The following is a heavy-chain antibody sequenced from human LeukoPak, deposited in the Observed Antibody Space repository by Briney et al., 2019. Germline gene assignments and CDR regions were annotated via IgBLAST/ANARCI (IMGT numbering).Heavy chain of an antibody. CDR3: AKDRRLAAFDY. D-gene: IGHD6-25*01. CDR1: GFIFSSFG. V-gene: IGHV3-23*01. J-gene: IGHJ4*02. Sequence: GGSLRLSCTASGFIFSSFGMNGVRQAPGKGREWVSGITGRGENIFYTVSVKGRFTLSGDNSKNTLYLKMNTLRPEHTAVYYCAKDRRLAAFDYGGQGTLVTVSS. CDR2: ITGRGENI.